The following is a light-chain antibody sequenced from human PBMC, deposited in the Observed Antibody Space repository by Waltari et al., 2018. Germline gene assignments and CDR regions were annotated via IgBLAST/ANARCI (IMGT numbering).Light chain of an antibody. Sequence: SYELTQPPSVSGYPGQTASITCSGDKLGDEYACWYQQKPGQSPVLVIYQDSKRPSGIPERFSGSNSGNTATLTISGTQAMDEADYYCQAWDSSTVVFGGGTKLTVL. V-gene: IGLV3-1*01. CDR1: KLGDEY. CDR2: QDS. CDR3: QAWDSSTVV. J-gene: IGLJ2*01.